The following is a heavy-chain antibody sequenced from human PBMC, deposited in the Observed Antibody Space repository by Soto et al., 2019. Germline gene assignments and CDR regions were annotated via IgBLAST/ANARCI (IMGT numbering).Heavy chain of an antibody. CDR1: GFTFSSYG. J-gene: IGHJ4*02. CDR2: ISYDGSNK. Sequence: GGSLRLSCAASGFTFSSYGMHWVRQAPGKGLEWVAVISYDGSNKYYADSVKGRFTISRDNSKNTLYLQMNSLRAEDTAVYYCAKVSYGSGLPPPDYWGQGTLVTVSS. V-gene: IGHV3-30*18. D-gene: IGHD3-10*01. CDR3: AKVSYGSGLPPPDY.